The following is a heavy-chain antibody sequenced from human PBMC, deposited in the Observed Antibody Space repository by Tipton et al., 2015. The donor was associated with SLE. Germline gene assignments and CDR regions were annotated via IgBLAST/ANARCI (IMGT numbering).Heavy chain of an antibody. J-gene: IGHJ2*01. Sequence: LRLSCTVSGGSISSGGYSWSWIRQPPGKGLEWIGYIYHSGSTYYNPSLKSRVTISVDRSKNQFSLKLSSVTAADTAVYYCARLTLGGGNSGWYFDLWGRGTLVTVSS. D-gene: IGHD4-23*01. V-gene: IGHV4-30-2*01. CDR3: ARLTLGGGNSGWYFDL. CDR1: GGSISSGGYS. CDR2: IYHSGST.